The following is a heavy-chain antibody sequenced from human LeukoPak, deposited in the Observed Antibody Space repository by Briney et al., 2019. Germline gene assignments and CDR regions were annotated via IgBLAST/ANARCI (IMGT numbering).Heavy chain of an antibody. J-gene: IGHJ4*02. CDR3: ARDLGGSSGYPRGYFDY. CDR1: GFTFSSYA. Sequence: GRSLRLSCAASGFTFSSYAMHWVRQAPGKGLEWVAVISYDGSNKYYADSVKGRFTISRDNSKNTLYLQMNSLRAEDTAVYYCARDLGGSSGYPRGYFDYWGQGTLVTASS. V-gene: IGHV3-30*04. CDR2: ISYDGSNK. D-gene: IGHD3-22*01.